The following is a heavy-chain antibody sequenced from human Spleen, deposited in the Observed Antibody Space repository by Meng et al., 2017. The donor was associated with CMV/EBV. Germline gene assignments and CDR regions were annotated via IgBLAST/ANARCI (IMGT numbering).Heavy chain of an antibody. V-gene: IGHV4-30-4*01. CDR1: GDCSSATRNF. CDR3: AKDSSSGYASFDH. CDR2: RHTDESV. D-gene: IGHD5-12*01. J-gene: IGHJ4*02. Sequence: QLQRARPVLGKPSPPLSLTLTVSGDCSSATRNFSTWIRHPQGKVLGLVGQRHTDESVYYNPTLAGRVTISIAMSTNPFTIRLNSVTAAVTATDYCAKDSSSGYASFDHWGQGTLVTVSS.